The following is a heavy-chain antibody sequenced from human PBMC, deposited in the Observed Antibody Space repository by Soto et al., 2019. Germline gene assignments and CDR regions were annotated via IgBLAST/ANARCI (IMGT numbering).Heavy chain of an antibody. Sequence: GGSLRLSCAASGFHLKSYTMNWVRQAPGKGLEWVSSIDSSSGFIYYADSVKGRFAISRDNAMNSLFLQMNSLRAEDTAVYYCAREVVIMSSLDYWGQGTLVTVSS. CDR1: GFHLKSYT. V-gene: IGHV3-21*01. D-gene: IGHD3-3*01. CDR2: IDSSSGFI. J-gene: IGHJ4*02. CDR3: AREVVIMSSLDY.